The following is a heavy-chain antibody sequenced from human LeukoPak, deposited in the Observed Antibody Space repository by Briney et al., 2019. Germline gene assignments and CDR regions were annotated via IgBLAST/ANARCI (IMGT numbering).Heavy chain of an antibody. J-gene: IGHJ6*03. CDR1: GFTVSSNY. CDR2: IYSGGST. D-gene: IGHD2-15*01. Sequence: GGSLRLSCAASGFTVSSNYMSWVRQAPGKGLEWVSVIYSGGSTYYADSVKGRFTISRDNSKNTLYLQMNSLRAEDTAVYYCARVSRGGSCYYYYYMDVWGKGTTVTVSS. V-gene: IGHV3-53*01. CDR3: ARVSRGGSCYYYYYMDV.